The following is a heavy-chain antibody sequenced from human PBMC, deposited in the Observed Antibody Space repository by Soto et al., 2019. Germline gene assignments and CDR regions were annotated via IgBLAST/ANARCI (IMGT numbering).Heavy chain of an antibody. CDR1: EFTFSNYG. CDR2: ISFDGTKK. CDR3: AKYLAVGTGKDFYYAMDV. J-gene: IGHJ6*02. V-gene: IGHV3-30*18. Sequence: PGGSLRLSCAASEFTFSNYGINWVRQAPGKGLEWVAVISFDGTKKYYAGSVKGRFASSRDNSKNTVYLEMNSPRVEDTAVYYCAKYLAVGTGKDFYYAMDVWGQGTMVTVSS. D-gene: IGHD2-21*02.